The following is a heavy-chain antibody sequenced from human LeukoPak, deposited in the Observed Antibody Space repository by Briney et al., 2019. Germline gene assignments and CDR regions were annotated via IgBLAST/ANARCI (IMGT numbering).Heavy chain of an antibody. J-gene: IGHJ5*02. V-gene: IGHV3-48*01. CDR2: ISTSTSTI. CDR1: GFTVRNFD. CDR3: VANTVTTAQLQAT. Sequence: GGSLRLSCAGSGFTVRNFDVSWVRQAPGKGLERVSYISTSTSTIYYADSVKGRFTISRDNAKNSLYLQMNSLRAEDTAVYYCVANTVTTAQLQATWGQGTLVTVSS. D-gene: IGHD4-17*01.